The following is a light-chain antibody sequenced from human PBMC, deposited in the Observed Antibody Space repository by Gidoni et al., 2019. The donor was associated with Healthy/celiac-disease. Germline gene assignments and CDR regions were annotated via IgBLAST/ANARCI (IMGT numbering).Light chain of an antibody. J-gene: IGLJ3*02. Sequence: SALTQPASVSGSPGQSITISCTGTSSDVGGYNYVSLYQQHPVKAPKLMIYDVSNRPSGVSNRFSGSKSGNSASLTISGLQAEDEADYYCSSYTSSSSWVFGGGTKLTVL. CDR1: SSDVGGYNY. CDR2: DVS. CDR3: SSYTSSSSWV. V-gene: IGLV2-14*01.